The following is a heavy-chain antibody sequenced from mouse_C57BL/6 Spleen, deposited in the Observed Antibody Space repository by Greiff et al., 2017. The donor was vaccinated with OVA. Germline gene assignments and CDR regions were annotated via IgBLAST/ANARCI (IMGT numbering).Heavy chain of an antibody. CDR1: GFTFSSYA. CDR2: ISSGGDYI. CDR3: TRERAVVATGYFDY. J-gene: IGHJ2*01. D-gene: IGHD1-1*01. V-gene: IGHV5-9-1*02. Sequence: EVQGVESGEGLVKPGGSLKLSCAASGFTFSSYAMSWVRQTPEKRLEWVAYISSGGDYIYYADTVKGRFTISRDNARNTLYLQMSSLKSEDTAMYYCTRERAVVATGYFDYWGQGTTLTVSS.